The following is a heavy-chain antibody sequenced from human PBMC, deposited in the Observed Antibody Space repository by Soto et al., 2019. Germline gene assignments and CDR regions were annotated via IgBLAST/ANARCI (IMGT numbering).Heavy chain of an antibody. J-gene: IGHJ4*02. D-gene: IGHD3-10*01. Sequence: QVPLVQSGAEVKKPGSSVKVSCKASGGSFSKYSISWIRQAPGQGLEWMVRIIPYLGVITYAQKFKGRVTISADEFTGTGHMELNSLGSEDTAKYFCAIGSAPDVDYWGQGSLITVS. CDR2: IIPYLGVI. CDR3: AIGSAPDVDY. V-gene: IGHV1-69*02. CDR1: GGSFSKYS.